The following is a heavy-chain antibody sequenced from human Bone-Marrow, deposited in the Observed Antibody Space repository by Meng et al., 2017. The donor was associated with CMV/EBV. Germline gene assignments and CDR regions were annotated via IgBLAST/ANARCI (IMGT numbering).Heavy chain of an antibody. J-gene: IGHJ4*03. V-gene: IGHV3-30*03. D-gene: IGHD5-12*01. CDR2: ISYDGNNK. CDR3: ARGLPTLQFDY. Sequence: GESLKISCAASGFTFSTYVMHWVRQAPGKGLEWVAVISYDGNNKYYGDSVKGRFTISRDNSKNTLYLQMNSLRTEDTAVYYCARGLPTLQFDYWGQGTTVTVSS. CDR1: GFTFSTYV.